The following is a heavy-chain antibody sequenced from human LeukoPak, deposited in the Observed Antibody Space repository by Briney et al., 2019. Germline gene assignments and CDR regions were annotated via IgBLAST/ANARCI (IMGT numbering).Heavy chain of an antibody. CDR2: IYYSGST. J-gene: IGHJ6*02. CDR1: GGSISNDN. CDR3: ATSNYYNGMNV. V-gene: IGHV4-59*08. Sequence: SETLSLTCTVSGGSISNDNWTWIWHRPRQGLGWIGHIYYSGSTNYNPALKSRVTMSIDTPKRQFSLKLTSVTAADKDVYYCATSNYYNGMNVWGQGTTVTVSS.